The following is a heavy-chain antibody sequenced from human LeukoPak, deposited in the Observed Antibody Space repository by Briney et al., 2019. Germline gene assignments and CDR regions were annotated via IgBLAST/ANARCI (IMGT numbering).Heavy chain of an antibody. CDR1: GGTFSSYA. CDR3: ARDPQYSSSWYVG. CDR2: IIPILGIA. V-gene: IGHV1-69*04. Sequence: ASVTVSCKASGGTFSSYAISWVRQAPGQGLEWMGRIIPILGIANYAQKFQGRVTITADKSTSTAYMELSSLRSEDTAVYYCARDPQYSSSWYVGWGQGTLVTVSS. D-gene: IGHD6-13*01. J-gene: IGHJ4*02.